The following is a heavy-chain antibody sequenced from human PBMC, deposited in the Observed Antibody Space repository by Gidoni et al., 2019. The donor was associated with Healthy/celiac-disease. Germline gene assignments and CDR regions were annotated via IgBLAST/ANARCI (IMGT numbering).Heavy chain of an antibody. CDR2: IYTSGST. Sequence: QVQLQESGPGLVKPSQTLSLTCTVSGGSISSGSYYWSWIRQPAGKGLEWIGRIYTSGSTNYNPSLKSRVTISVDTSKNQFSLKLSSVTAADTAVYYCARDRDRAHGRGRGTNWFDPWGQGTLVTVSS. CDR3: ARDRDRAHGRGRGTNWFDP. J-gene: IGHJ5*02. D-gene: IGHD1-1*01. V-gene: IGHV4-61*02. CDR1: GGSISSGSYY.